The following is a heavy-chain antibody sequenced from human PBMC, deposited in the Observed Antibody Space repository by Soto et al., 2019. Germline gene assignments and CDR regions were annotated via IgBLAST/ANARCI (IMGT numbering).Heavy chain of an antibody. J-gene: IGHJ4*01. V-gene: IGHV3-64D*06. CDR3: VKDHPALEY. Sequence: EVQLVESGGGLVQPGGSLRLTCSASGLTFSDFAMPWVRQAPGKGLDYVSFIRSDGDRIYYADSVKGRFTISRDNSKNTLFLQMNSLRPDDTAMYYCVKDHPALEYWGHGTLVTVSS. CDR1: GLTFSDFA. CDR2: IRSDGDRI.